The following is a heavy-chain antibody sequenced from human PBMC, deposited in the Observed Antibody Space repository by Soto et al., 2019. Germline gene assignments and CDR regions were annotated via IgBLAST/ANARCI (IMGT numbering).Heavy chain of an antibody. V-gene: IGHV4-30-4*01. J-gene: IGHJ3*02. CDR2: IHNSGST. CDR3: ARGEVRGPFDI. Sequence: QQQLQESGPGLVKPSQTLSLTCTVSGGSMNSHDYYWSWIRQPPGKGLEWIGYIHNSGSTYYNPSLKSRLTISSDMSKNQFSLRLNSVTAADTALYFCARGEVRGPFDILGQGTKVTVSS. D-gene: IGHD3-10*01. CDR1: GGSMNSHDYY.